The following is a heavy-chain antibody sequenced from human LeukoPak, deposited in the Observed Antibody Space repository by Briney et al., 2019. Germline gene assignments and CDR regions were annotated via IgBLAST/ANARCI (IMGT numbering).Heavy chain of an antibody. D-gene: IGHD6-19*01. CDR1: GFIFTTYS. CDR2: ISVTGATI. J-gene: IGHJ4*02. Sequence: GGSLRLSCAPSGFIFTTYSINWVRQAPGKGLEWVSFISVTGATIQYADSVKGRFTISRDNAKNSVSLQMNSLRAEDTATYYCERDRASVAFDYWGQGTLVTVSS. CDR3: ERDRASVAFDY. V-gene: IGHV3-48*01.